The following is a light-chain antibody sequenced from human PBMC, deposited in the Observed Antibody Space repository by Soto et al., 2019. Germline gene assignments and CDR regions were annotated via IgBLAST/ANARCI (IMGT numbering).Light chain of an antibody. CDR1: QSISSR. CDR2: KAS. CDR3: QQYNSYSIT. Sequence: DIQMTQSPSTLSASVGDRVTITCRASQSISSRLAWYQQKPGKAPMLLIYKASSLESGVPSRFSGSGSGTEFTLTISSLQPDDFATYYCQQYNSYSITFGQGTRLEIK. J-gene: IGKJ5*01. V-gene: IGKV1-5*03.